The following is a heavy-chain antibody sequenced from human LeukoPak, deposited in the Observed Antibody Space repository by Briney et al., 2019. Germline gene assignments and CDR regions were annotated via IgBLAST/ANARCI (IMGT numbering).Heavy chain of an antibody. CDR2: ISAYNGNT. D-gene: IGHD2-15*01. Sequence: ASVKVSCKASGYTFTSYGISWVRQAPGQGLEWMGWISAYNGNTNYAQKLQGRVTMTTDTPTSTAYMELRSLRSDDTAVYYCARLGYCSGGSCYNFDYWGQGTLVTVSS. CDR1: GYTFTSYG. V-gene: IGHV1-18*01. CDR3: ARLGYCSGGSCYNFDY. J-gene: IGHJ4*02.